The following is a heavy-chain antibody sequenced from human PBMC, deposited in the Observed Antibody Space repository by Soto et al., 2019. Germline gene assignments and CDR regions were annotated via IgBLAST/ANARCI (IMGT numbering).Heavy chain of an antibody. CDR1: GFTFSSYG. Sequence: PGGSLRLSCAASGFTFSSYGMHWVRQAPGKGLEWVAVISYDGSNKYYADSVKGRFTISRDNSKNTLYLQMNSLRAEDTAVYYCAKDGYDFWSGYYTGGLYYYYYGMDVWGQGTTVTVSS. J-gene: IGHJ6*02. D-gene: IGHD3-3*01. V-gene: IGHV3-30*18. CDR2: ISYDGSNK. CDR3: AKDGYDFWSGYYTGGLYYYYYGMDV.